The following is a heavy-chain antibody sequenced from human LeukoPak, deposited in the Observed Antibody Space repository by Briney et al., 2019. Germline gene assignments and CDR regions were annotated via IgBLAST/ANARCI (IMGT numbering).Heavy chain of an antibody. D-gene: IGHD2-2*01. Sequence: SETLSLTCGVYGGSFRSYYWNWIRQPPGKGLEWIGEINHIGSTNYNPSLKSRVTMSVDTSKKQFSLKLSSVTAAETAGYYCASQHCTSTTCYAYFDYWGQGTLVTVSS. CDR2: INHIGST. CDR3: ASQHCTSTTCYAYFDY. J-gene: IGHJ4*02. CDR1: GGSFRSYY. V-gene: IGHV4-34*01.